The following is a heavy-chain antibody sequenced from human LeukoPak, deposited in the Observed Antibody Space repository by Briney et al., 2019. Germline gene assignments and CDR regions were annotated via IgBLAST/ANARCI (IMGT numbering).Heavy chain of an antibody. D-gene: IGHD4-23*01. V-gene: IGHV4-39*07. J-gene: IGHJ4*02. Sequence: PSETLSLTCTVSGGAISSSSYYWGWSRQPPGKGLEWIGEINHSGSTNYNPSLKSRVTISVDTSKNQFSLKLSSVTAADTAVYYCARTDDYGGNSDFTDPYYFDYWGQGTLVTVSS. CDR1: GGAISSSSYY. CDR3: ARTDDYGGNSDFTDPYYFDY. CDR2: INHSGST.